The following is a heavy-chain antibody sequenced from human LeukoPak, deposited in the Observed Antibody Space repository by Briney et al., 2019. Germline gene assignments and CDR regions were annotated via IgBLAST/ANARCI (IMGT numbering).Heavy chain of an antibody. CDR1: GGSISSYY. Sequence: SETLSLTCTVSGGSISSYYWSWIRQPPGKGLEWIGYIYYSGSTNYNPSLKSRVTISVDTSKNQFSLKLSSVTAADTAVYYCARGCGAAAGNIVYYYGMDVWGQGTTVTVSS. CDR3: ARGCGAAAGNIVYYYGMDV. D-gene: IGHD6-13*01. CDR2: IYYSGST. J-gene: IGHJ6*02. V-gene: IGHV4-59*01.